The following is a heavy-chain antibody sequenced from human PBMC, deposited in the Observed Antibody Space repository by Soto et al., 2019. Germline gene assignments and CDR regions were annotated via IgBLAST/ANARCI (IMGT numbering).Heavy chain of an antibody. CDR1: GFTFSSYG. J-gene: IGHJ4*02. D-gene: IGHD6-13*01. CDR3: ASPGYSSSWYYFDY. CDR2: LWYDVSNK. Sequence: PGESLKISCAASGFTFSSYGMHWVRQAPGKGLEWVAFLWYDVSNKYYADSVKGRFSISRDNSKNTLYLQMNSLRAEDTAVYYCASPGYSSSWYYFDYWGQGTLVTVSS. V-gene: IGHV3-33*01.